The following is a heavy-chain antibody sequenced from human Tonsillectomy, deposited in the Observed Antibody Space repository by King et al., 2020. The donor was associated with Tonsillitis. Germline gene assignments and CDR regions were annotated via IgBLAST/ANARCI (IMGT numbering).Heavy chain of an antibody. D-gene: IGHD6-19*01. CDR2: ISWNSGSI. V-gene: IGHV3-9*01. Sequence: VQLVESGGGLVQPGRSLRLSCAASGFTFDDYAMHWVRQAPGKGLEWVSGISWNSGSIGYADSVKGRFTISRDNAKNSLYLQMNSLRAEDTALYYCAKDMGSGGGGGGFDYWGQGTLVTVSS. J-gene: IGHJ4*02. CDR1: GFTFDDYA. CDR3: AKDMGSGGGGGGFDY.